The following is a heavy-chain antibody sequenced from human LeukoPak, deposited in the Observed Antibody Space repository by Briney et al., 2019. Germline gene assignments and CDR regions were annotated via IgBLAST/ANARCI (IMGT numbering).Heavy chain of an antibody. CDR3: ARDSLAAAGIDY. CDR1: GGSISSGGYY. V-gene: IGHV4-31*03. D-gene: IGHD6-13*01. J-gene: IGHJ4*02. Sequence: SQTLSLTCTVSGGSISSGGYYWSWIRQHPGKGLEWIGYIYYSGSTYYNPSLKSRVTISVDTSKNQFSLKLSSVTAADTAVYYCARDSLAAAGIDYWGQGTLVTVSS. CDR2: IYYSGST.